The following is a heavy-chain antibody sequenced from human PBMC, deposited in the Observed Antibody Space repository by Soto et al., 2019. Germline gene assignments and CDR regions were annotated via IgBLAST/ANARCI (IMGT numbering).Heavy chain of an antibody. V-gene: IGHV3-21*01. CDR3: ARDGGVAATLANYFDY. CDR2: MSRSSRYI. D-gene: IGHD2-15*01. Sequence: EVQLVECGGGLVKPGGSLRLSCAASGFTFNSYSMNWVRQAPGKGLEWVSSMSRSSRYIYYADSVKGRFTISRDNAKNSVYLQMNSLRAEDTAVYYCARDGGVAATLANYFDYWGQGTLVTVSS. J-gene: IGHJ4*02. CDR1: GFTFNSYS.